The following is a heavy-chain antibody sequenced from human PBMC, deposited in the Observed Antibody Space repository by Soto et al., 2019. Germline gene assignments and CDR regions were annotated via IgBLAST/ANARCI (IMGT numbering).Heavy chain of an antibody. CDR3: ARTQWLQIDY. Sequence: GASVKVSCKAAGYAFTSYAMHWVRQAPGQRLEWMGWISGYNGNTKYAQKLQGRVTMTTDTSTSTVYMELRSLRSDDTAVYYCARTQWLQIDYWGQGTLVTVSS. CDR1: GYAFTSYA. CDR2: ISGYNGNT. J-gene: IGHJ4*02. V-gene: IGHV1-18*01. D-gene: IGHD6-19*01.